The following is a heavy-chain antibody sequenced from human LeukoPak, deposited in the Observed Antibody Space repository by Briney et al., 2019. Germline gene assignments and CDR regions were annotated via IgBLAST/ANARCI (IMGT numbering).Heavy chain of an antibody. V-gene: IGHV4-61*02. CDR1: GGSISSGSYY. CDR2: IYTSGST. D-gene: IGHD6-13*01. CDR3: ARDPISSSWYYYYYYMDV. Sequence: PSQTLSLTCTVSGGSISSGSYYWSWIRQPAGKGLEWIGRIYTSGSTNYNPSLKSRVTISVDTSKNQFSLKLSSVTAADTAVYYCARDPISSSWYYYYYYMDVWGKGTTVTVSS. J-gene: IGHJ6*03.